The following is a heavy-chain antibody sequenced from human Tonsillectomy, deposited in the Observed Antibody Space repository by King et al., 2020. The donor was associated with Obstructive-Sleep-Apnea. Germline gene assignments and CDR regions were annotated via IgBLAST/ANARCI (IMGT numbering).Heavy chain of an antibody. CDR3: AREGGDSGYYYFFDY. D-gene: IGHD3-22*01. CDR1: GFTFSSYS. CDR2: ISGSSSYI. Sequence: VQLVESGGGLVKPGGSLRLSCAASGFTFSSYSMNWVRQAPGKGLEWVSSISGSSSYIYYADSVKGRFTISRDNAKNSLYLQRNSLRAEDTAVYYCAREGGDSGYYYFFDYWGQGTLVTVSS. J-gene: IGHJ4*02. V-gene: IGHV3-21*01.